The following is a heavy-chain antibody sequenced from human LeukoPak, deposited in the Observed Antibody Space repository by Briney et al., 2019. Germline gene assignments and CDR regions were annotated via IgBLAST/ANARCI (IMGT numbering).Heavy chain of an antibody. D-gene: IGHD3-16*02. CDR1: GCTFSSYA. Sequence: PGRSLRLSCAASGCTFSSYAMHWVRQAPGKGLEWVAVISYDGSNKYYADSVKGRFTISRDNSKDTLYLQMNSLRAEDTAVYYCARVGRDYVWGSYRIFDYWGQGTLVTVSS. J-gene: IGHJ4*02. CDR3: ARVGRDYVWGSYRIFDY. V-gene: IGHV3-30*04. CDR2: ISYDGSNK.